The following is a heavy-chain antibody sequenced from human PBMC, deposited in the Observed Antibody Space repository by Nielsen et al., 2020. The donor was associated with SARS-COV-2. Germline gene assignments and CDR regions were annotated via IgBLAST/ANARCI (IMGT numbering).Heavy chain of an antibody. CDR1: GGTFSSYA. CDR3: AKAAVVAATQVHYYYYGMDV. Sequence: SVKVSCKASGGTFSSYAISWVRQAPGQGLEWMGGIIPIFGTANYAQKFQGRVTITADKSTSTAYMELSSPRSEDTAVYYCAKAAVVAATQVHYYYYGMDVWGQGTTVTVSS. CDR2: IIPIFGTA. J-gene: IGHJ6*02. D-gene: IGHD2-15*01. V-gene: IGHV1-69*06.